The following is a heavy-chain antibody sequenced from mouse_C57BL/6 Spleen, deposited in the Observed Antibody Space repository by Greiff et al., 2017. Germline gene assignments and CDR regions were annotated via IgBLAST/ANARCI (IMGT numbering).Heavy chain of an antibody. J-gene: IGHJ3*01. Sequence: EVQVVESGGGLVKPGGSLKLSCAASGFTFSSYAMSWVRQTPEKRLEWVATISDGGSYTYYPDNVKGRFTISRDNAKNNLYLQMSHLKSEDTAMYYCARENYYGSSTAWFAYWGQGTLVTVSA. V-gene: IGHV5-4*01. CDR2: ISDGGSYT. CDR1: GFTFSSYA. D-gene: IGHD1-1*01. CDR3: ARENYYGSSTAWFAY.